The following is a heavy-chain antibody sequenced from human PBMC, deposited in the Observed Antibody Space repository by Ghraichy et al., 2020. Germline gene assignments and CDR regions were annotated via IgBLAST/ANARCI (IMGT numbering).Heavy chain of an antibody. J-gene: IGHJ6*02. V-gene: IGHV3-49*04. D-gene: IGHD4-11*01. CDR3: AREDYRNYDLNFYYGMDV. Sequence: SLNISCTPSGFTFGDYSISWVRQAPGKGLEWVGFIRSKAYGGTIEYAASVKGRFTLSRDNSKSIAYLQMNSLKTEDTAVYYCAREDYRNYDLNFYYGMDVWGQGTTVTVSS. CDR2: IRSKAYGGTI. CDR1: GFTFGDYS.